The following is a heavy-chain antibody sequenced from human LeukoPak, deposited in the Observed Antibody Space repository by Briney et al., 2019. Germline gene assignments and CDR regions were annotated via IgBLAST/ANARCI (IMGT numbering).Heavy chain of an antibody. Sequence: GGSLRLSCAASGFTFSSSGMSWVRQAPGKGLEWVSSISVSGADTYYADSVKGRFTVSRDNSKNTLYLQMNSLRADDTALYYCAIKQFYFENWGQGTLVTVSS. CDR3: AIKQFYFEN. V-gene: IGHV3-23*01. J-gene: IGHJ4*02. CDR2: ISVSGADT. CDR1: GFTFSSSG. D-gene: IGHD4-11*01.